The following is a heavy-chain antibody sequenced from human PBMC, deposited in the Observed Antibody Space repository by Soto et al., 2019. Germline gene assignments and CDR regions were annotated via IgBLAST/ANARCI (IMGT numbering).Heavy chain of an antibody. CDR1: GFTFSSYG. V-gene: IGHV3-33*06. CDR3: AKYSSRYYFDY. J-gene: IGHJ4*02. CDR2: IWYDGSNK. D-gene: IGHD6-13*01. Sequence: GGSLRLSCAASGFTFSSYGMHWVRQATGKGLEWVAVIWYDGSNKYYADSVKGRFTISRDNSKNTLYLQMNSLRAEDTAVYYCAKYSSRYYFDYWGQGTLVTVSS.